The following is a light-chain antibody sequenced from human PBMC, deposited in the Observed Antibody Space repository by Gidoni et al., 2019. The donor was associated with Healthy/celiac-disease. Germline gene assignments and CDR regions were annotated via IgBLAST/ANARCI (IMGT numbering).Light chain of an antibody. J-gene: IGLJ1*01. Sequence: QSALTQPASVSGSPGKSITLSCTGTSSDVGGYNYVSWYQQHPGKAPKLMIYEVSNRPSGVSNRFSGSKSGNTASLTISGLQAEDEADYYCSSYTSSSTLFGTGTKVTVL. V-gene: IGLV2-14*01. CDR3: SSYTSSSTL. CDR1: SSDVGGYNY. CDR2: EVS.